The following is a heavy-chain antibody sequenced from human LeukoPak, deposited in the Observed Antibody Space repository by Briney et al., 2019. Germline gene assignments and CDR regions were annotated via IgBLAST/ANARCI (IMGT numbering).Heavy chain of an antibody. D-gene: IGHD6-19*01. CDR3: TRAVAGHPD. CDR1: GVPFSNYY. J-gene: IGHJ4*02. CDR2: INHSGYT. Sequence: SATLSLSCAVSGVPFSNYYWSWVRKSPRQGLEWIGEINHSGYTNYNPSLKTRVTMSADTSKNQFSLKVTTVTAADAGVYYCTRAVAGHPDWGQGTLVTVSS. V-gene: IGHV4-34*01.